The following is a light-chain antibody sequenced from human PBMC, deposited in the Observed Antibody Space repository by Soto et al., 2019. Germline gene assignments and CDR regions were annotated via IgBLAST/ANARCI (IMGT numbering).Light chain of an antibody. Sequence: DIQMTQSPSTLSAFVGDRVTITCRASQRISTSLAWYQQKPGKAPKLLIYLASTLQSGVPTRFSGSGSATEFTLSINSLQPDDFATYYCQQYGSYSRTFGQGTKVDIK. CDR2: LAS. CDR1: QRISTS. V-gene: IGKV1-5*03. CDR3: QQYGSYSRT. J-gene: IGKJ1*01.